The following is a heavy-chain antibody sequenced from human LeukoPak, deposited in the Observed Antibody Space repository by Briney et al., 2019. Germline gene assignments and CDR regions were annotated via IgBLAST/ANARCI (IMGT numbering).Heavy chain of an antibody. V-gene: IGHV3-15*01. CDR3: TAYYYGSGSNYNDY. Sequence: GGSLRLSCAASGFTFCNAWMSWVRHAPGKGLEWVGRIKNKADGGTTDYAAPVKGRFTISRDDSKNTLYLQMNSLRTEDTALYYCTAYYYGSGSNYNDYWGQGTLVTVSS. CDR1: GFTFCNAW. J-gene: IGHJ4*02. D-gene: IGHD3-10*01. CDR2: IKNKADGGTT.